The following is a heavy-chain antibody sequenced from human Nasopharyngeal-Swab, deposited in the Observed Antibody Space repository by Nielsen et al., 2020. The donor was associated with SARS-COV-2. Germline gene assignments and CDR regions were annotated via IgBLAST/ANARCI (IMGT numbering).Heavy chain of an antibody. J-gene: IGHJ3*02. D-gene: IGHD3-9*01. V-gene: IGHV3-21*01. Sequence: WIRQPPGKGLEWVSSISSSSSYIYYADSVKGRFTISRDNAKNSLYLQMNSLRAEDTAVYYCARFYYDILTGYHTWGAFDIWGQGTMVTVSS. CDR3: ARFYYDILTGYHTWGAFDI. CDR2: ISSSSSYI.